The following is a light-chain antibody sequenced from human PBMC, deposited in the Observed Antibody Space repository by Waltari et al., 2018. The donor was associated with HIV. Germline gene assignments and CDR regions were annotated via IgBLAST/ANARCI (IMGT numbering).Light chain of an antibody. J-gene: IGLJ3*02. CDR3: QTWGTGIQEV. CDR1: SGHSNYA. V-gene: IGLV4-69*01. Sequence: QLVLTQSPSASASLGASVKLTCTLSSGHSNYAIAWHQQQPGKGPRYLMKLKSDGSHIKVDGTPYRFSGSRSGAERYLTLSSLQSEDEADCYCQTWGTGIQEVFGGGTKLTVL. CDR2: LKSDGSH.